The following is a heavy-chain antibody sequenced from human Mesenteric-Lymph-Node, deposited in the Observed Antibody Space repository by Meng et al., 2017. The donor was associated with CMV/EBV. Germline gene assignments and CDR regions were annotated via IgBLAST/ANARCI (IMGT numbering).Heavy chain of an antibody. V-gene: IGHV3-30-3*01. Sequence: ASGFSFSSYNIHWVRQAPGKGLEWVAVISADGGTEYYADSVKGRFTISRDNSKSTLYLQMNSLTVEDTAVYYCARDDVRGTKNWFDPWGQGTLVTVSS. J-gene: IGHJ5*02. D-gene: IGHD3-16*01. CDR3: ARDDVRGTKNWFDP. CDR2: ISADGGTE. CDR1: GFSFSSYN.